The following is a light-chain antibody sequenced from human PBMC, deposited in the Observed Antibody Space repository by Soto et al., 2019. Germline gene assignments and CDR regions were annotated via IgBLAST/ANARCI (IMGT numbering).Light chain of an antibody. Sequence: IQMTQSPSALSASVGDRVTITCRASQGIKNWLAWYQQKPGKAPNLLIYTGSSLQSGVPSRFSGSGSGTDFTLTINSLQPEDFATYYCQQAASFPITFGQGTRREIK. V-gene: IGKV1-12*01. CDR3: QQAASFPIT. CDR1: QGIKNW. CDR2: TGS. J-gene: IGKJ5*01.